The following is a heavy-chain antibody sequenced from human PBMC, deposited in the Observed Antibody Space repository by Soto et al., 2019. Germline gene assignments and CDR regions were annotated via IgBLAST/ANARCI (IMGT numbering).Heavy chain of an antibody. CDR1: GFTFSSYA. CDR2: ISYDGSNK. D-gene: IGHD4-17*01. J-gene: IGHJ4*02. Sequence: QVQLVESGGGVVQPGRSLRLSCAASGFTFSSYAMHWVRQAPGKGLEWVAVISYDGSNKYYADSVKGRFTISRDNSKNTLYLQMNSLRAEDTAVYYCARTDDYGDYTPGWFDYWGQGTLVTVSS. CDR3: ARTDDYGDYTPGWFDY. V-gene: IGHV3-30-3*01.